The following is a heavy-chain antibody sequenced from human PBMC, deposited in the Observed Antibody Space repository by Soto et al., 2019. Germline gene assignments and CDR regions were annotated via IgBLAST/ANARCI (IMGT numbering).Heavy chain of an antibody. CDR1: VFTFSSYW. J-gene: IGHJ4*02. Sequence: GGSLGLSCSASVFTFSSYWMSWVRQAPGKGLEWVANIKQDGSEKYYVDSVKGRFTISRDNAKNSLYLQMNSLRAEDTAVYYCAKDAPGRGWLSDYWGLGSLVTV. CDR2: IKQDGSEK. CDR3: AKDAPGRGWLSDY. V-gene: IGHV3-7*03. D-gene: IGHD5-12*01.